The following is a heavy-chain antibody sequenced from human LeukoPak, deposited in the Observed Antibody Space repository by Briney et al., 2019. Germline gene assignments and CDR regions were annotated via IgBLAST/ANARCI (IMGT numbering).Heavy chain of an antibody. CDR2: ISAYNGNT. V-gene: IGHV1-18*01. Sequence: SVKVSCKASGYTFTSYGISWVRQAPGQGLELMGWISAYNGNTNYAQKLQGRVTMTTDTSTSTAYMELRSLRSDDTAVYYCARDYYGSGSYYWWFDPWGQGTLVTVSS. CDR3: ARDYYGSGSYYWWFDP. J-gene: IGHJ5*02. CDR1: GYTFTSYG. D-gene: IGHD3-10*01.